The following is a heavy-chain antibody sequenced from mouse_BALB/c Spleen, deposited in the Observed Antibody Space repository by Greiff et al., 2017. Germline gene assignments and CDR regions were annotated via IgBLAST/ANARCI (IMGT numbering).Heavy chain of an antibody. D-gene: IGHD1-1*01. Sequence: VQLKESGPGLVKPSQSLSLTCTVTGYSITSDYAWNWIRQFPGNKLEWMGYISYSGSTSYNPSLKNRISITRDTSKNQFFLKLNSVTTEDTATYYCARRGDYYGTWFAYWGQGTLVTVSA. V-gene: IGHV3-2*02. CDR3: ARRGDYYGTWFAY. J-gene: IGHJ3*01. CDR1: GYSITSDYA. CDR2: ISYSGST.